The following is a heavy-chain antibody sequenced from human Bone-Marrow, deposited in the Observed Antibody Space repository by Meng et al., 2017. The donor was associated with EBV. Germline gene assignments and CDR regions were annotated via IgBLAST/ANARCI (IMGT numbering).Heavy chain of an antibody. CDR3: AHIIAARPFDY. CDR2: IYWDDDK. J-gene: IGHJ4*02. CDR1: GFSLNTRGVG. Sequence: QITLKDAGPTLVQPTQTLTLTCTFSGFSLNTRGVGVGWIRQPPGKALEWLALIYWDDDKRYSPSLKSRLTITKDTSKNQVVLTMTNMDPVDAATYYCAHIIAARPFDYWGQGTLVTVSS. V-gene: IGHV2-5*02. D-gene: IGHD6-6*01.